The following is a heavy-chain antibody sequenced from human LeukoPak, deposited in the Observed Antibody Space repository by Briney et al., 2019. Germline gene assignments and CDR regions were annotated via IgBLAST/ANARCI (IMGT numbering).Heavy chain of an antibody. Sequence: PGGSLRLSCAASGFTFSSYEMNWVRQAPGKGLEWVSYISSSGSTIYYADSVKGRFTISRDNAKNSLYLQMNSLRAEDTAVYYCARDRRWFGELLSLLGYYYYMDVWGKGTTVTISS. J-gene: IGHJ6*03. CDR3: ARDRRWFGELLSLLGYYYYMDV. CDR2: ISSSGSTI. V-gene: IGHV3-48*03. CDR1: GFTFSSYE. D-gene: IGHD3-10*01.